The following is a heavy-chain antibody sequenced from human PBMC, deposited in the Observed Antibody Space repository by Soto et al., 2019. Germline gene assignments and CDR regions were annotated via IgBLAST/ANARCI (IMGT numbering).Heavy chain of an antibody. D-gene: IGHD2-15*01. J-gene: IGHJ3*02. Sequence: GGSLRLSCAASGFTFSSYSMNWVRQAPGKGLEWVSSISSSSSYIYYADSVKGRFTISRDNAKNSLYLQMNSLRAEDTAVYYCAVVAATSLVPNAFYIWGQGTMVTVSS. CDR1: GFTFSSYS. CDR3: AVVAATSLVPNAFYI. CDR2: ISSSSSYI. V-gene: IGHV3-21*01.